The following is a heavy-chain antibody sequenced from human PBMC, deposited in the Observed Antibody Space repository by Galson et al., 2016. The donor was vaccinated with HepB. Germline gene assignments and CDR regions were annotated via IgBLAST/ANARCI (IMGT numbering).Heavy chain of an antibody. CDR3: ASRGINWGFFDY. V-gene: IGHV1-18*04. CDR2: IDTKNGNT. J-gene: IGHJ4*02. Sequence: SVKVSCKASGYIFTNHAFSWVRQAPGQSLEWMGWIDTKNGNTVYARKLQGRVTMTTDTSTNTAYMELTGLRSDDTAVYYCASRGINWGFFDYWGQGTLVTVSS. CDR1: GYIFTNHA. D-gene: IGHD7-27*01.